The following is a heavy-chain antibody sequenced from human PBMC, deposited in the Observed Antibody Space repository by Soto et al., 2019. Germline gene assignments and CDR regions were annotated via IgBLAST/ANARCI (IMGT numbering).Heavy chain of an antibody. J-gene: IGHJ4*02. V-gene: IGHV1-69*02. CDR2: VNPILSMS. CDR3: ATSYGSGYRAFDY. Sequence: QVQLVQSGAELKKPGSSVKVSCKASGDTFSFYTINWVRQAPGLGLEWMGRVNPILSMSNYAQKFQGRVTRTADKATSTAYMELRRLRSEDTAFYYCATSYGSGYRAFDYWGQGALVTVSS. CDR1: GDTFSFYT. D-gene: IGHD3-10*01.